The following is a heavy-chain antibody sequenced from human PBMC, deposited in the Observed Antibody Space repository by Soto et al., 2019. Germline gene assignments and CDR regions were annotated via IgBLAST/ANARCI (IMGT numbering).Heavy chain of an antibody. CDR2: IYYSGST. CDR3: ARVDTAMFDY. V-gene: IGHV4-59*01. J-gene: IGHJ4*02. CDR1: GGSISSYY. Sequence: SETLSLTCTVSGGSISSYYWSWIRQPPGKGLEWIGYIYYSGSTNYNPSLKSRVTISVDTSKNQFSLKLSSVTAADTAVYYCARVDTAMFDYWGQGTLVTVSS. D-gene: IGHD5-18*01.